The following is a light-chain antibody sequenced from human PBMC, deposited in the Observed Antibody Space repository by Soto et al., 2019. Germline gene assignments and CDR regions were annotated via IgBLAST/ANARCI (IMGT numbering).Light chain of an antibody. CDR2: GAS. Sequence: DIVLTQSPGTLSLSAGERATLSCRASQSVSNNYLAWYQQKPGQAPRLLIYGASNRAAGIPDRFRGSGSGTDFTLTISSLEPEDFAAYYCQQYGSPPTFGQGTKVDIK. CDR3: QQYGSPPT. J-gene: IGKJ1*01. CDR1: QSVSNNY. V-gene: IGKV3-20*01.